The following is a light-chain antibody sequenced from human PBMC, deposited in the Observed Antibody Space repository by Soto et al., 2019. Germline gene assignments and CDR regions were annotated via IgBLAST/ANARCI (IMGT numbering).Light chain of an antibody. J-gene: IGKJ2*01. V-gene: IGKV1-12*01. CDR3: QQAGSVPPFI. Sequence: DIQMTQSPSSLSASVGDRVTITCRASQGISTWLAWYQLKPGRAPKLLIYAASSLQSGVPSRFSGSGSGTDFTLTISNLQPDDFATYYCQQAGSVPPFIFGQGTKVEIK. CDR2: AAS. CDR1: QGISTW.